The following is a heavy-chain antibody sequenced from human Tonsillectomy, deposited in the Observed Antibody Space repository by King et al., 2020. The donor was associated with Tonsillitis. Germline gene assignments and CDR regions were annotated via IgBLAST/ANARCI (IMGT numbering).Heavy chain of an antibody. CDR2: IKEEGSET. CDR1: GFTFSSYW. Sequence: QLVQSGGGLVQPGGSLRLSCAASGFTFSSYWMSWVRQAPGKGLEWVANIKEEGSETNNVDSVRGRYTITRDNAKNSLYLYMNSLRAEDTAVYYCVVTSTFWGQGTLVTVSS. J-gene: IGHJ4*02. D-gene: IGHD3-22*01. CDR3: VVTSTF. V-gene: IGHV3-7*02.